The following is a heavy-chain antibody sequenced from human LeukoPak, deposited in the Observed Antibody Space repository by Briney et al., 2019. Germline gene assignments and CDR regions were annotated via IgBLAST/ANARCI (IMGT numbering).Heavy chain of an antibody. CDR3: ARVRVLITMVRGVKRGLEFDY. J-gene: IGHJ4*02. Sequence: GGSLRLSCAASGFTVSSNYMSWVRQAPGKGLEWVSVIYSGGSTYYADSVKGRFTISSHNSKNTLYLQMNSLRAEDTAVYYCARVRVLITMVRGVKRGLEFDYWGQGTLVTVSS. D-gene: IGHD3-10*01. CDR2: IYSGGST. CDR1: GFTVSSNY. V-gene: IGHV3-53*04.